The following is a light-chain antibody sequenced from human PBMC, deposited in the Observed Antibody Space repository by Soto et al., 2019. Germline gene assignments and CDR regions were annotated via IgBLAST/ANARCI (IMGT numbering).Light chain of an antibody. V-gene: IGKV3-15*01. J-gene: IGKJ1*01. Sequence: EIMMTQSPGTLSASPGERATLSCRASQSVSANLAWYQQKPGQAPRLLIYAVSTRATGIPARFSGSGSGTEFPLTSSILQAEDFAVYCRQQCNKRPLTFGQGTKVEIK. CDR1: QSVSAN. CDR3: QQCNKRPLT. CDR2: AVS.